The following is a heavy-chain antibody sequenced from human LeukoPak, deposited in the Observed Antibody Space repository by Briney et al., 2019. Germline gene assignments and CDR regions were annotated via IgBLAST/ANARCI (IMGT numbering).Heavy chain of an antibody. CDR3: ARGLGGWFDP. CDR1: GGSISSGDYY. CDR2: IYYSGST. J-gene: IGHJ5*02. V-gene: IGHV4-30-4*01. D-gene: IGHD3/OR15-3a*01. Sequence: SQTLSLTCTVSGGSISSGDYYWTWLRQPPGKGLEWIGYIYYSGSTYYNPSLKSRIITSIDTSKNQFSLQLSSVTAADTAVYYCARGLGGWFDPWGQGALVTVSS.